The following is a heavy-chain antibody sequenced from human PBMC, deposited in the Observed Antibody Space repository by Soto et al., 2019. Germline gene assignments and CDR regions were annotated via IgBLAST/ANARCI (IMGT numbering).Heavy chain of an antibody. CDR3: APFYCAGSICGTRPYCYGIDV. D-gene: IGHD2-15*01. CDR2: ISYDGTNK. J-gene: IGHJ6*02. V-gene: IGHV3-30-3*01. Sequence: QVQLVESGGGVVQPGRSLRLSCAASGFTFSGYAMHWVRQAPGKGLEWVAVISYDGTNKYYADSVRGRFTISRDNSKKTLYLQVRGLRAEDKPMFDCAPFYCAGSICGTRPYCYGIDVWARGTKVTVSS. CDR1: GFTFSGYA.